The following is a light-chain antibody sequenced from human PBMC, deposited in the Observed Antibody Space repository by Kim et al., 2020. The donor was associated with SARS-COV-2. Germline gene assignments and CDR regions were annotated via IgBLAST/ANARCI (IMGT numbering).Light chain of an antibody. CDR3: CSRQSSGDRLA. J-gene: IGLJ2*01. Sequence: SSELTQDPPVSVALGRTVRITCQGASLRTFPASWFQQRSGQAPVLIVYGDDFRPSEVPERFSASVSGDTSSLTITATRAEDEADYYCCSRQSSGDRLAFG. V-gene: IGLV3-19*01. CDR1: SLRTFP. CDR2: GDD.